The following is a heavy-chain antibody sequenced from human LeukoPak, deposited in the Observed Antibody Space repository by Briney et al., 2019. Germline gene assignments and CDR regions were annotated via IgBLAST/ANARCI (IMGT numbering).Heavy chain of an antibody. CDR1: GFTFSSYA. J-gene: IGHJ2*01. Sequence: GGSLRLSCAASGFTFSSYAMHWVRQAPGKGLEWVAVISYDGSNKYYADSVKGRFTISRDNSKNTLYLQMNSLRAEDTAVYYCAKDLGGGSGCYDLWGRGTLVTVSS. CDR2: ISYDGSNK. CDR3: AKDLGGGSGCYDL. D-gene: IGHD6-19*01. V-gene: IGHV3-30-3*01.